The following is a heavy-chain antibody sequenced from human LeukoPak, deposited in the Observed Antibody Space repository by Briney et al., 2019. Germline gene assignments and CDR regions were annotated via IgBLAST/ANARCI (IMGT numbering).Heavy chain of an antibody. J-gene: IGHJ3*02. V-gene: IGHV3-74*01. CDR2: INSDGSST. D-gene: IGHD3-10*01. CDR3: STGSGHAFDI. CDR1: GFTFSSYW. Sequence: PGGSLRLSCAASGFTFSSYWMHWVRQAPGKGLVWVSRINSDGSSTSYADSVKGRFTISRDNAKNTLYPQMNSLRAEDTAVYYCSTGSGHAFDIWGQGTMVTVSS.